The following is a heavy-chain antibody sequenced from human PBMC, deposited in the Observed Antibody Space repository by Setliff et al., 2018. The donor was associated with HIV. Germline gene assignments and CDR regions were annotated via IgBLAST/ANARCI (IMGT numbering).Heavy chain of an antibody. J-gene: IGHJ4*02. CDR1: GYTFTTYA. V-gene: IGHV7-4-1*02. CDR2: INTNTGNP. D-gene: IGHD6-19*01. Sequence: ASVKVSCKASGYTFTTYAMNWVRQAPGQGPEWMGWINTNTGNPTYAQAFTGRFVFSLDTSVSTAYLQISSLKAEDTAIYYCARDWYAVAGTGFDYWGQGTLVTVSS. CDR3: ARDWYAVAGTGFDY.